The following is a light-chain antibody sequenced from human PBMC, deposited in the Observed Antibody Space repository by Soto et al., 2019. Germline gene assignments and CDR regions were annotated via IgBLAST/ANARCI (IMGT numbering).Light chain of an antibody. CDR2: GAS. V-gene: IGKV3-20*01. Sequence: VMTQSSAPLSVSPWERATLSCRASQSVSTNLAWYQQKPGQAPRLIIYGASSRATGIPDRFSGSGSGTDCTLTISRLEPEDVAVYYCQQYGSSPLTFGQGTKVDIK. CDR1: QSVSTN. J-gene: IGKJ1*01. CDR3: QQYGSSPLT.